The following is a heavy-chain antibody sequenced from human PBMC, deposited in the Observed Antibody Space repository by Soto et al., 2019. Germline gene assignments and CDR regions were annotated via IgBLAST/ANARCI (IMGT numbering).Heavy chain of an antibody. J-gene: IGHJ5*02. CDR1: GYIFTSYW. V-gene: IGHV5-51*01. CDR3: ARLSFGGYCSSTSCYPYNWFDP. Sequence: GESLKISCNGSGYIFTSYWIGWVRQMPGKGLEWMGIIYPGDSDTRYSPSFQGQVTISADKSISTAYLQWSSLKASDTAMYYCARLSFGGYCSSTSCYPYNWFDPWGQGTLVTVS. CDR2: IYPGDSDT. D-gene: IGHD2-2*01.